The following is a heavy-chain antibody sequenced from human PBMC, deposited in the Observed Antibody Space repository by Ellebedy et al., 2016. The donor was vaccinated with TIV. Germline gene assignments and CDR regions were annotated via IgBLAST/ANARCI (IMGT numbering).Heavy chain of an antibody. CDR1: GYTFTAFY. V-gene: IGHV1-2*02. J-gene: IGHJ6*02. Sequence: ASVKVSCKPSGYTFTAFYLHWVRQAPGQGLEWMGWINPDSGSTNFAQRFQGRVTMTRDTSVNTAYMELSRLESGDTAVYYCARVRRGSSGMDVWGQGTTVTAS. D-gene: IGHD6-13*01. CDR3: ARVRRGSSGMDV. CDR2: INPDSGST.